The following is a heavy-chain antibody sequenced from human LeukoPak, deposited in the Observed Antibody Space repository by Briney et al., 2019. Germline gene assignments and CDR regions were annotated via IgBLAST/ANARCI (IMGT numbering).Heavy chain of an antibody. J-gene: IGHJ4*02. V-gene: IGHV4-34*01. CDR3: ARHLHLGYCSSTSCPRRSSSGWKAHFDY. CDR1: GGSFSGYY. Sequence: SETLSLTCAVYGGSFSGYYWSWIRQPPGKGLEWIGEINHSGSTNYNPSLKSRVTISVDTSKNQFSLKLSSVTAADTAVYYCARHLHLGYCSSTSCPRRSSSGWKAHFDYWGQGTLVTVSS. D-gene: IGHD2-2*03. CDR2: INHSGST.